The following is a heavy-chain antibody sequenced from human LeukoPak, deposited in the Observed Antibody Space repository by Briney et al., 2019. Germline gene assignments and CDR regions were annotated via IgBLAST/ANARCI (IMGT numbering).Heavy chain of an antibody. CDR1: GYTFTSYG. V-gene: IGHV1-18*01. CDR3: ARDRPGGGYCSSTSCPYFDY. D-gene: IGHD2-2*01. CDR2: ISAYNGNT. J-gene: IGHJ4*02. Sequence: ASVNVSCKASGYTFTSYGIGWVRQAPGQGLEWMGWISAYNGNTNYARKLQGRVTMTTDTSTSTAYMELRSLRSDDTAVYYCARDRPGGGYCSSTSCPYFDYWGQGTLVTVSS.